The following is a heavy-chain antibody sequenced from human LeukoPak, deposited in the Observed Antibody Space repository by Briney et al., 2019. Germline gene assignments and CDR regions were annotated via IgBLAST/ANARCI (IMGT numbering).Heavy chain of an antibody. CDR1: GFTFSSYE. CDR3: ARDPSGIFSWYYGMDV. V-gene: IGHV3-48*03. Sequence: GGSLRLSCAASGFTFSSYEMNWVRQAPGKGLEWVSYMSSSGGTIYYADSVKGRLTISRDNAKNSLYLQMNSLRAEDTAVCYCARDPSGIFSWYYGMDVCGQGTTVTVS. D-gene: IGHD1-26*01. J-gene: IGHJ6*02. CDR2: MSSSGGTI.